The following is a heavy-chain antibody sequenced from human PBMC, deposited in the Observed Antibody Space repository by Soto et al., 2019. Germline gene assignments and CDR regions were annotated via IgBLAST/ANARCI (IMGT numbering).Heavy chain of an antibody. CDR3: ARSPMGMLFRYYFDY. CDR1: GGSFSGYY. Sequence: SETLSLTCAVYGGSFSGYYWSWIRQPPGKGLEWIGQINHSGRTNYNPSLKSRVTISVDTSKNQFSLKLSSVTAADTAVYYCARSPMGMLFRYYFDYWGQVTLVTVS. D-gene: IGHD2-21*01. J-gene: IGHJ4*02. CDR2: INHSGRT. V-gene: IGHV4-34*01.